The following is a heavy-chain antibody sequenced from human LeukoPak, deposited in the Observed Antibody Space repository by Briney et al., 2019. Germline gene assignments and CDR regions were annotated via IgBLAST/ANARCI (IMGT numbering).Heavy chain of an antibody. CDR2: INHSGST. J-gene: IGHJ5*02. Sequence: TSETLSLTCAVYGGSFSNYYWSWIRQPPGKGLEWIGEINHSGSTNYNPSPKSRVTISVDTSKNQFSLKLSSVTAADTAVYYCASGGGYSSGWYGPPWFDPWGQGTLVTVSS. CDR3: ASGGGYSSGWYGPPWFDP. CDR1: GGSFSNYY. V-gene: IGHV4-34*01. D-gene: IGHD6-19*01.